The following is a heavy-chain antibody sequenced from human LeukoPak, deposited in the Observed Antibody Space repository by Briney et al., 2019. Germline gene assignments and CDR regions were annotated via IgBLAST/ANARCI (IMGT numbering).Heavy chain of an antibody. CDR1: GGTFSSYA. D-gene: IGHD6-19*01. CDR2: IIPILGIA. CDR3: ARWLRNSSGWGYFDY. J-gene: IGHJ4*02. V-gene: IGHV1-69*04. Sequence: ASVKVSCKASGGTFSSYAISWVRQAPGQGLEWMGRIIPILGIANYAQKFQGRVTITADKSTSTAYMELSSLRSEDTAVYYCARWLRNSSGWGYFDYWGQGTLVTVSS.